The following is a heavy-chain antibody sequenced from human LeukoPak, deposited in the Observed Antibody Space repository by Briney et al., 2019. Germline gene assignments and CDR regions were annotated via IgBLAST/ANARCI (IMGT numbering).Heavy chain of an antibody. CDR2: ISWDGGST. Sequence: GGSLRLSCAASGFTFDDYAVHWVRQAPRKGLEWVSLISWDGGSTYYADSVKGRFTISRDNAKNSLYLQMNSLRAEDTAVYYCAELGITMIGGVWGKGTTVTISS. D-gene: IGHD3-10*02. CDR3: AELGITMIGGV. CDR1: GFTFDDYA. V-gene: IGHV3-43D*03. J-gene: IGHJ6*04.